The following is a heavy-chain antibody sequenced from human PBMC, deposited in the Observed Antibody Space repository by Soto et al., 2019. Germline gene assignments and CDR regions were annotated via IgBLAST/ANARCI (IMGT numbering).Heavy chain of an antibody. J-gene: IGHJ6*02. V-gene: IGHV4-39*01. CDR1: GGSISSSSYY. CDR3: ARHLSPGAVAGTMGMDV. D-gene: IGHD6-19*01. CDR2: IYYSGST. Sequence: QLQLQESGPGLVKPSETLSLTCTVSGGSISSSSYYWGWIRQPPGKGLEWIGSIYYSGSTYYNPSLKSRVTISVDTSKNQFSLKLSSVTAADTAVYYCARHLSPGAVAGTMGMDVWGQGTTVTVSS.